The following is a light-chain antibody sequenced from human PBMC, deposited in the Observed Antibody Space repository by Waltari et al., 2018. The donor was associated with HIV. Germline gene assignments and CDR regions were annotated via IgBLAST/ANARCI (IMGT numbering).Light chain of an antibody. J-gene: IGLJ1*01. CDR2: VNN. CDR1: TSTLGSCD. Sequence: QSVLTQPPSASGAPGQMVTIPCSGSTSTLGSCDVQWYHQLPETAPKLLIHVNNYRPSGVPDRFSGSKSGTSASLAISGLQSEDEADYYCAVWDGSLSAYVFGPGTKVTV. CDR3: AVWDGSLSAYV. V-gene: IGLV1-44*01.